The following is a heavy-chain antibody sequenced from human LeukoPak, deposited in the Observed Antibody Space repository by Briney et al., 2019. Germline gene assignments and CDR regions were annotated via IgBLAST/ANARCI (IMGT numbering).Heavy chain of an antibody. Sequence: GGSLRLSCAASGFTFSSYAMSWVRQAPGKGLEWVPGISGSGGSTYYADSVKGRFTISRDNAKNSLYLQMNSLRAEDTAVYYCAELGITMIGGVWGKGTTVTISS. CDR2: ISGSGGST. CDR1: GFTFSSYA. CDR3: AELGITMIGGV. V-gene: IGHV3-23*01. J-gene: IGHJ6*04. D-gene: IGHD3-10*02.